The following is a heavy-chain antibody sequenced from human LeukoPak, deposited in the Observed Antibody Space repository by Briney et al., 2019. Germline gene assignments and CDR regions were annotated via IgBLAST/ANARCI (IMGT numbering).Heavy chain of an antibody. CDR1: GFTFSSYA. V-gene: IGHV3-23*01. D-gene: IGHD3-10*01. CDR3: ARDLELLWFGE. J-gene: IGHJ4*02. Sequence: GGSLRLSCAASGFTFSSYAMTWVRQAPGKGLEWVSSIRGSGDSTYYAVSVQGRFTISRDNAKNSLYLQMNSLRAEDTAVYYCARDLELLWFGERGQGTLVTVSS. CDR2: IRGSGDST.